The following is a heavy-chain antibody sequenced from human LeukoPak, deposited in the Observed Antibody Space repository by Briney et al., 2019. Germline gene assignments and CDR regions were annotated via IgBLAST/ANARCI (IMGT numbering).Heavy chain of an antibody. CDR2: IDPNSDNI. J-gene: IGHJ4*02. V-gene: IGHV1-2*02. CDR1: GYTFTGYY. D-gene: IGHD5-18*01. Sequence: ASVKVSCKASGYTFTGYYMHWVRQAPGQGLEWMGWIDPNSDNIRYSETFKDRVTMTRDTSTNTAYMELSWLRSDDTAVYYCARSAYNYGYVYFDHWGQGTLVIVSS. CDR3: ARSAYNYGYVYFDH.